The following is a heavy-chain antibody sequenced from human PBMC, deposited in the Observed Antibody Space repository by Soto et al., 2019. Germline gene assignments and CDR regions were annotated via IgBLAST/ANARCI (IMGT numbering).Heavy chain of an antibody. J-gene: IGHJ6*02. CDR2: ISGSGGST. V-gene: IGHV3-23*01. Sequence: GGSLRLSCAASGFTFSSYAMSWVRQAPGKGLEWVSAISGSGGSTYYADSVKGRFTISRDNSKNTLYLQMNSLRAEDTAVYYCAKVMSWDTAMGTYYYYGMDVWGQGTTVTVSS. CDR3: AKVMSWDTAMGTYYYYGMDV. CDR1: GFTFSSYA. D-gene: IGHD5-18*01.